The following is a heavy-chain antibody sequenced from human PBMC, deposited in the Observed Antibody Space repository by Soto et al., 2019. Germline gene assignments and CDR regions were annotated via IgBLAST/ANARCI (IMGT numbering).Heavy chain of an antibody. CDR3: ARDPGPSLGELSPVHY. CDR1: GFTFSSYA. J-gene: IGHJ4*02. D-gene: IGHD3-16*02. Sequence: PGGSLRLSCAASGFTFSSYAMHWVRQAPGKGLEWVAVISYDGSNKYYADSVKGRFTISRDNSKNTLYLQMNSLRAEDTAVYYCARDPGPSLGELSPVHYSGQGTLVTVSS. CDR2: ISYDGSNK. V-gene: IGHV3-30-3*01.